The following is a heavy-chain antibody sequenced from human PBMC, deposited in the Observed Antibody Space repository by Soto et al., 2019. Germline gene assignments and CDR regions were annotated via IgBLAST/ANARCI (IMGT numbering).Heavy chain of an antibody. CDR1: GFTFSDCY. CDR3: ARDVTPRGYSYDVSFDY. J-gene: IGHJ4*02. D-gene: IGHD5-18*01. CDR2: IDGSGTTI. Sequence: QVQLVESGGGLVKPGGSLRLSCAASGFTFSDCYMTWIRQAPGKGLEWVAFIDGSGTTIYDADSVKGRFTISRDNAKNSLYLQMNGLRAEDTAVYYCARDVTPRGYSYDVSFDYWGQGSLVTVSS. V-gene: IGHV3-11*01.